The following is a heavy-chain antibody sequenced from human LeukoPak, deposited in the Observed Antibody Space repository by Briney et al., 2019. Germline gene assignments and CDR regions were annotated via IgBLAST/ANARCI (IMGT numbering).Heavy chain of an antibody. D-gene: IGHD3-22*01. CDR2: ISSSSSYI. CDR3: AREWAYYYDSSGYPPAFDI. V-gene: IGHV3-21*01. J-gene: IGHJ3*02. Sequence: GGSLRLSCAASGFTFSSYSMNWVRQAPGKGLEWVSSISSSSSYIYYVDSVKGRFTISRDNAKNSLFLQMNSLRAEDTAMYYCAREWAYYYDSSGYPPAFDIWGQGTMVTVSS. CDR1: GFTFSSYS.